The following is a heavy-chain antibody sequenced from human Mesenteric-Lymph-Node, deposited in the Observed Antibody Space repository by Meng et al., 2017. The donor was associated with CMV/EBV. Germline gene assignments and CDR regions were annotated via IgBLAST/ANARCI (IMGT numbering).Heavy chain of an antibody. Sequence: GVLKISCAASGFTFSSYAMSWVRQAPGKGLEWVSAISGSGGSTYYADSVKGRFTISRDNSKNTLYLQMNSLRAEDTAVYYCASYCSSTSCYYYYYGMDVWGQGTTVTVSS. D-gene: IGHD2-2*01. CDR1: GFTFSSYA. J-gene: IGHJ6*02. CDR2: ISGSGGST. V-gene: IGHV3-23*01. CDR3: ASYCSSTSCYYYYYGMDV.